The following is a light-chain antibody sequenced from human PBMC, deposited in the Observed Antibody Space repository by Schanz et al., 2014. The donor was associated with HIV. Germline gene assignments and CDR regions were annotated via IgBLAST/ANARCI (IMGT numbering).Light chain of an antibody. CDR1: SSDVGDYNY. V-gene: IGLV2-8*01. Sequence: QSALTQPPSASGSPGQSVTISCTGTSSDVGDYNYVSWYQQHPGTAPKIMIYEVSKRPSGVPDRFSGSKSGNTASLTISGLQAEDEADYYCCSYAGSHTVVFGGGTKVTVL. CDR3: CSYAGSHTVV. CDR2: EVS. J-gene: IGLJ2*01.